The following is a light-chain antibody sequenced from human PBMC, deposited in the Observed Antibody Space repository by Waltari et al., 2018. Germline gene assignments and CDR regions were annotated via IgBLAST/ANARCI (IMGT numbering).Light chain of an antibody. CDR3: SSFTSSSTLV. V-gene: IGLV2-14*01. CDR1: SSDVGGYNY. Sequence: QSALTQPASVSGSPGQSITISCTGTSSDVGGYNYVSWYQQHPGKAPKLMIYDVSERPSGVSIRFSGSKSGNTASLTISGLQAEYEADYYCSSFTSSSTLVFGGGTKLTVL. J-gene: IGLJ2*01. CDR2: DVS.